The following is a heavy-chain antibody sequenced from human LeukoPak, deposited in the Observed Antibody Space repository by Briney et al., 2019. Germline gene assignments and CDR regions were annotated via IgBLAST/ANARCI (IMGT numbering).Heavy chain of an antibody. D-gene: IGHD3-9*01. V-gene: IGHV3-23*01. J-gene: IGHJ4*02. CDR2: ITGSGGNT. Sequence: QTGGSLRLSCAPPGFTFSNYAMRWVRQAPGKGLERVSPITGSGGNTYYADSVKGRFTISRDNSKNTLYLQMNSLRDEDTAVYYCAKWGDFDVLTGYYVPDFWGQGTLVTVSS. CDR1: GFTFSNYA. CDR3: AKWGDFDVLTGYYVPDF.